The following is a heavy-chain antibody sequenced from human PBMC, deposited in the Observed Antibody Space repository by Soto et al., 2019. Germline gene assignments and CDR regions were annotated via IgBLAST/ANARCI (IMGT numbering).Heavy chain of an antibody. Sequence: GGSLRLSCAASGFTFSSYGMHWVRQAPGKGLEWVAVISYVGSNKYYADSVKGRFTISRDNSKNTLYLQMNSLRAEDTAVYYCAKGEWLHYFDYWGQGTLVTVSS. D-gene: IGHD3-3*01. J-gene: IGHJ4*02. V-gene: IGHV3-30*18. CDR3: AKGEWLHYFDY. CDR2: ISYVGSNK. CDR1: GFTFSSYG.